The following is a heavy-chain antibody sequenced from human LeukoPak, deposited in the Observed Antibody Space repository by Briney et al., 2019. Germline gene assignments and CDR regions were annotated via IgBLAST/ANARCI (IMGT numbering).Heavy chain of an antibody. CDR1: GSTFSRYW. CDR2: IDSDGSST. V-gene: IGHV3-74*01. D-gene: IGHD3-10*01. J-gene: IGHJ4*02. CDR3: ARDGEGGYPVDY. Sequence: GGSLRLSCAASGSTFSRYWMHWVRQAPGKGLVWVSRIDSDGSSTTYADSVKGRFTISRDNAKNTLYLQINSLRAEDTAVYYCARDGEGGYPVDYWGQGTLVTVSS.